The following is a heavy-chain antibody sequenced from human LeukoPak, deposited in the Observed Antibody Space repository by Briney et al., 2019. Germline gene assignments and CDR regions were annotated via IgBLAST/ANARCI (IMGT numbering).Heavy chain of an antibody. CDR2: ISWNSGSI. J-gene: IGHJ4*02. CDR3: AKYAVGNYFDS. Sequence: PGGSLRLSCAASGFTFDDYAMHWVRQAPGKGLEWVSGISWNSGSIGYADSVKGRFTISRDNAKNSLYLQMNSLRAEDTAVYYCAKYAVGNYFDSWGQGTLVTVSS. D-gene: IGHD3-10*01. V-gene: IGHV3-9*01. CDR1: GFTFDDYA.